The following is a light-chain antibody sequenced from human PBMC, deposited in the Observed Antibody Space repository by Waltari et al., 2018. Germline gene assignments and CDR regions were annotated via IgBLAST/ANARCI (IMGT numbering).Light chain of an antibody. CDR3: QQYSSTPWT. V-gene: IGKV1-NL1*01. CDR2: ATS. J-gene: IGKJ1*01. Sequence: IQTTPSPSPLSSSVGGRATITWRASQGIGNSLAWYQQKPGKAPNLLLDATSRLQSGVPSRCSGSGSGTDYTLTISSLQPEDCATYYCQQYSSTPWTFGQGAKVEIK. CDR1: QGIGNS.